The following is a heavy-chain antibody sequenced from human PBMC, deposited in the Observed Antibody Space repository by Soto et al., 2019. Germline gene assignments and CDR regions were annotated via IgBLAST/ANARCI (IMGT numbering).Heavy chain of an antibody. J-gene: IGHJ5*02. CDR2: IIPIFGTA. V-gene: IGHV1-69*13. CDR1: CGTFSCYV. Sequence: APVKVSFKASCGTFSCYVIILVRQAPGQGLEWMGGIIPIFGTANYAQKFQGRVTITADESTSTAYMELSSLRSEDTAVYYCARDRGSSWYDWFDPWGQGTLVTVSS. CDR3: ARDRGSSWYDWFDP. D-gene: IGHD6-13*01.